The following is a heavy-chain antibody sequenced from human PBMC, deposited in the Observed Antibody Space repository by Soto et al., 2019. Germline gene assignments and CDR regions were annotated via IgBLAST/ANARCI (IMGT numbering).Heavy chain of an antibody. CDR3: ARDRQRWLHPRPAKTQSYFDY. CDR2: IIPIFGTA. Sequence: QVQLVQSGAEVKKPGSSVKVSCKASGGTFSSYAISWVRQAPGQGLEWMGGIIPIFGTANYAQKFQGRVTINADESTSTAYMELRSMRSEDPAVYYCARDRQRWLHPRPAKTQSYFDYWGQGTLVTVSA. J-gene: IGHJ4*02. D-gene: IGHD5-12*01. V-gene: IGHV1-69*01. CDR1: GGTFSSYA.